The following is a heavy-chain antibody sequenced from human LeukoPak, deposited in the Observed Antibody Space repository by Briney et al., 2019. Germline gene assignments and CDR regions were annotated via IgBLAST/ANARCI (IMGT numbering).Heavy chain of an antibody. Sequence: GSLRLSCAASGFTFSRYSLNWVRQAPGKGLEWVSSISTSSSYIYYADSVKGRFTISRDNAKNSLYLQMNYLRAEDTAVYYCARDPSYRGFDAFDIWGQGTMVTVSS. CDR2: ISTSSSYI. CDR1: GFTFSRYS. D-gene: IGHD1-26*01. CDR3: ARDPSYRGFDAFDI. J-gene: IGHJ3*02. V-gene: IGHV3-21*01.